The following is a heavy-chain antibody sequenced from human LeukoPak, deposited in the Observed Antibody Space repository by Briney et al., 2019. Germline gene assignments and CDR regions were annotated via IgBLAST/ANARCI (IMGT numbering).Heavy chain of an antibody. V-gene: IGHV3-48*03. CDR3: ARERSYYCGSGGYPGDAFDI. D-gene: IGHD3-10*01. Sequence: GGSLRLSCAASGFTFSSYEMNWVRQAPGKGLEWVSYISSSGSTIYYADSVKGRFTISRDNAKNSLYLQMNSLRAEDTAVYYCARERSYYCGSGGYPGDAFDIWGQGTMVTVSS. J-gene: IGHJ3*02. CDR1: GFTFSSYE. CDR2: ISSSGSTI.